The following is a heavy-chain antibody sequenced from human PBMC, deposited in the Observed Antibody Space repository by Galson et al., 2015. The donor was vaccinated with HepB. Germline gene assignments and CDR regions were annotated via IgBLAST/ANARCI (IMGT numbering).Heavy chain of an antibody. CDR1: GFTFSNYA. CDR2: VSGSGDTT. Sequence: SLRLSCAASGFTFSNYAMSWVRQAPGKGLEWVSTVSGSGDTTYYADSVRGRFTISRDNSKNTLYLQMNSLRAEDTAVYYCAKADISGSGSYYRSAFDYWGQGTLVTVSS. D-gene: IGHD3-10*01. V-gene: IGHV3-23*01. J-gene: IGHJ4*02. CDR3: AKADISGSGSYYRSAFDY.